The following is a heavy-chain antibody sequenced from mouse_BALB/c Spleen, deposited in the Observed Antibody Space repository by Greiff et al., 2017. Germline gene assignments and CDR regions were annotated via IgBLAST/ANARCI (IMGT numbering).Heavy chain of an antibody. J-gene: IGHJ2*01. D-gene: IGHD1-1*01. CDR2: ISSGGST. V-gene: IGHV5-6-5*01. Sequence: EVQGVESGGGLVKPGGSLKLSCAASGFTFSSYAMSWVRQTPEKRLEWVASISSGGSTYYPDSVKGRFTISRDNARNILYLQMSSLRSEDTAMYYCAREGYYGSNYFDYWGQGTTLTVSS. CDR1: GFTFSSYA. CDR3: AREGYYGSNYFDY.